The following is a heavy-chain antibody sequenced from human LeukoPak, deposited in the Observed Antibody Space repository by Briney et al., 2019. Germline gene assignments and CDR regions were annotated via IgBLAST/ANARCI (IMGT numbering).Heavy chain of an antibody. V-gene: IGHV3-48*02. J-gene: IGHJ4*02. CDR1: GFSFSTYS. CDR3: ARDPAPSSGPFDC. CDR2: IRSSGSTI. D-gene: IGHD3-22*01. Sequence: PGGSLRLSCAASGFSFSTYSMNWVRQAPGKGREWVSYIRSSGSTIYYADSVKGRFTISRDNAKNSLYLQMNSLRDEDTAVYYCARDPAPSSGPFDCWGQGTLVTVSS.